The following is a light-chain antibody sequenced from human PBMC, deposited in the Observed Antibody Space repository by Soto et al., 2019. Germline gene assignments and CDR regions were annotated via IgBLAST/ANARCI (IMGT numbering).Light chain of an antibody. J-gene: IGKJ1*01. CDR1: QSVSSSF. V-gene: IGKV3-20*01. CDR3: QQYGSSPWT. Sequence: ESVLTQSPGTLSLSPGERSTLSCRASQSVSSSFLAWYQQKPGQAPRLLIYGASSRATGIPDRFSGSGSGTDFTHTISRLEPEDFAVYYCQQYGSSPWTFGQGTKVEIK. CDR2: GAS.